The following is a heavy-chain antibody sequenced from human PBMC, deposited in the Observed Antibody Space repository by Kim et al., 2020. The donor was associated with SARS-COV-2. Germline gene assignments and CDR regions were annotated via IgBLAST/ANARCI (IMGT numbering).Heavy chain of an antibody. CDR3: LGTVSYDAFDI. Sequence: GGSLRLSCAASGFTFSNAWMSWVRQAPGKGLEWVGRIKSTTDGVTTDYAAPVKGISTISRDDSKNTLYLQMNSLKTEDTDVYYGLGTVSYDAFDIWGQGTMGTVSS. CDR1: GFTFSNAW. CDR2: IKSTTDGVTT. V-gene: IGHV3-15*01. J-gene: IGHJ3*02. D-gene: IGHD3-16*01.